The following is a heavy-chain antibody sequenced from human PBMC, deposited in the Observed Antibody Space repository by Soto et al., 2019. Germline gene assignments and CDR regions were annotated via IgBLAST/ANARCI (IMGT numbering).Heavy chain of an antibody. CDR1: GYTFSSYY. CDR3: ARDGGYCSGGSCYSDY. J-gene: IGHJ4*02. D-gene: IGHD2-15*01. Sequence: PVKVSCKASGYTFSSYYMHWVRQAPGQGLEWMGIINPSGGSTSYAQKFQGRVTKTRDTSTSTVYMELSSLRSEDTAVYYCARDGGYCSGGSCYSDYWGQGTLVTVSP. CDR2: INPSGGST. V-gene: IGHV1-46*03.